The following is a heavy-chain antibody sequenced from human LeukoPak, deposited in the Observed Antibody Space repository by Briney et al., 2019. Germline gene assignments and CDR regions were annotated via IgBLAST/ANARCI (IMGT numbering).Heavy chain of an antibody. J-gene: IGHJ4*02. Sequence: SETLSLTCTVSGGSISSSSYYWGWIRQHPGKGLEWIGYIYYSGSTYYNPSLKSRVTISVDTSKNQFSLKLSSVTAADTAVYYCARATYYKFTYYFDYWGQGTLVTVSS. D-gene: IGHD1-26*01. CDR3: ARATYYKFTYYFDY. CDR2: IYYSGST. CDR1: GGSISSSSYY. V-gene: IGHV4-31*03.